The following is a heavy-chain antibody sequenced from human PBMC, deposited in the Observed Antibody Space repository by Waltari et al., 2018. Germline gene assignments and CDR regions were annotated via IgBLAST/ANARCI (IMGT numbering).Heavy chain of an antibody. Sequence: QVQLQESGPGLVKPSETLSLPFAVFAYSIRRGYYWGWIRQPPGKGLEWIGSIYHSGSTYYNPSLKSRVTISVDTSKNQFSLKLSSVTAADTAVYYCARLERAARLDYWGQGTLVTVSS. J-gene: IGHJ4*02. CDR1: AYSIRRGYY. D-gene: IGHD6-6*01. V-gene: IGHV4-38-2*01. CDR3: ARLERAARLDY. CDR2: IYHSGST.